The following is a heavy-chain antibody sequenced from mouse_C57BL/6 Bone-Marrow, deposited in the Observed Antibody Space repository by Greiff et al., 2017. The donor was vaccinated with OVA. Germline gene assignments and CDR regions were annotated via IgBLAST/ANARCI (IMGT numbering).Heavy chain of an antibody. Sequence: EVMLVESGGGLVKPGGSLKLSCAASGFTFSDYGMHWVRRAPEKGLEWVAYISSGSSTIYYADTVKGRFTISRDNAKNTLFLQMTSLRSEDTAMYYCARSTTVPLYWYFDVWGTGTTVTVSS. J-gene: IGHJ1*03. CDR1: GFTFSDYG. CDR2: ISSGSSTI. CDR3: ARSTTVPLYWYFDV. D-gene: IGHD1-1*01. V-gene: IGHV5-17*01.